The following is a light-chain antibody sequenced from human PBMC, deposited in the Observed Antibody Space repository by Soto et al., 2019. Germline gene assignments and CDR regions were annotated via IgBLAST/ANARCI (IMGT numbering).Light chain of an antibody. CDR3: ETWDTYTHV. CDR2: LEGSGTY. Sequence: QAVVTQSSSASASLGSSVKLTCTLSSGRTDYIIAWHQQQPGKAPRFLIKLEGSGTYNKGSGVPDRFSGSSSGADRYLTISNLQSEDEADYYCETWDTYTHVFGTGTKLTVL. V-gene: IGLV4-60*03. J-gene: IGLJ1*01. CDR1: SGRTDYI.